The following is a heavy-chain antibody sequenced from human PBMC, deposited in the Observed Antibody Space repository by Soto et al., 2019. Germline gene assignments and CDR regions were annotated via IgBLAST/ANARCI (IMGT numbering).Heavy chain of an antibody. CDR2: IIPIFGTA. J-gene: IGHJ6*02. Sequence: SVKISSKASGGTFSSYAISWVRQAPGQGLEWMGGIIPIFGTANYAQKFQVRVTITADKSTSTAYMELSSLRSEDTAVYYCASPNQQQLAYYYYYGMDVWGQGTTVTVSS. V-gene: IGHV1-69*06. D-gene: IGHD6-13*01. CDR3: ASPNQQQLAYYYYYGMDV. CDR1: GGTFSSYA.